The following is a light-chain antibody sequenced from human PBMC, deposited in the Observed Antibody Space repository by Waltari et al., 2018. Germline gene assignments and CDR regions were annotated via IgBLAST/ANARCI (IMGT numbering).Light chain of an antibody. CDR3: QQYGSSPRT. CDR1: QSLSSSY. CDR2: GAS. V-gene: IGKV3-20*01. J-gene: IGKJ1*01. Sequence: EIVLTQSPGTLSLSPGERATLSCRASQSLSSSYLACYQQKLGQAPRLLIHGASSRANGIPDRFSGSGSGTDFTLTISRLEPEDFAVYYCQQYGSSPRTFGQGTKVEIK.